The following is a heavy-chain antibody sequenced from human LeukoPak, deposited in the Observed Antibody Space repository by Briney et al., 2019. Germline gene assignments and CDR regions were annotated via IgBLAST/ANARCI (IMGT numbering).Heavy chain of an antibody. CDR1: GGSISSSSYY. CDR3: ASPFDSSPTCYRY. CDR2: INYSGTT. Sequence: SETLSLTCTVSGGSISSSSYYWGWTRQPPGQGLEWIGSINYSGTTYYNPSLKSRVSISVDTSKNQFSLKLSSLTAADTAVYYCASPFDSSPTCYRYWGQGTLVTVSS. V-gene: IGHV4-39*01. J-gene: IGHJ4*02. D-gene: IGHD2-2*01.